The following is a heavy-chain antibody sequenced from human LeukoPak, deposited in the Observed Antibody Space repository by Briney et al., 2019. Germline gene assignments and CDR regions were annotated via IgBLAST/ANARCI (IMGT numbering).Heavy chain of an antibody. D-gene: IGHD3/OR15-3a*01. CDR2: INSDGSST. CDR3: VLDLFSSFAFDI. V-gene: IGHV3-74*01. CDR1: GFTFSRYW. Sequence: PGGSLRLSCAASGFTFSRYWMHWVRQAPGKGLLWVSRINSDGSSTYYADYVKGRFTTSRDIAKNALHLQMNSLTAEDTAVYYCVLDLFSSFAFDIWGGGTMVTVSS. J-gene: IGHJ3*02.